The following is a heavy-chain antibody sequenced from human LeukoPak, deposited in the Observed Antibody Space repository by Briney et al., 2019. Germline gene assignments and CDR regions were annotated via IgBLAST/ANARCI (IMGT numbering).Heavy chain of an antibody. V-gene: IGHV3-7*01. CDR2: IKQDGSEK. Sequence: GGSLRLSCAASGFTFSSYWMNWVRQAPGKGLEWVANIKQDGSEKYYVDSVKGRFTISRDSAKNSLYLQMNSLRAEDTAVYYCARVDHVVVVAGNIWIWGHFQHWGQGTLVTVSS. D-gene: IGHD2-15*01. J-gene: IGHJ1*01. CDR1: GFTFSSYW. CDR3: ARVDHVVVVAGNIWIWGHFQH.